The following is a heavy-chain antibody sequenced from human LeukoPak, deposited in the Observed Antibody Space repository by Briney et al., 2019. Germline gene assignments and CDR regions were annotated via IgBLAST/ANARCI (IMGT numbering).Heavy chain of an antibody. CDR3: GRGWGFESGFVFYFSY. D-gene: IGHD3-22*01. Sequence: ASVKVSCKASGYTFTNYAINWVRQAPGQRLELMGWINAGNGNTKYSPKFQGRVTNTRDTSASTAYMELNSLRSEDTAVYCRGRGWGFESGFVFYFSYWGRGTMVPVP. CDR2: INAGNGNT. J-gene: IGHJ4*02. CDR1: GYTFTNYA. V-gene: IGHV1-3*01.